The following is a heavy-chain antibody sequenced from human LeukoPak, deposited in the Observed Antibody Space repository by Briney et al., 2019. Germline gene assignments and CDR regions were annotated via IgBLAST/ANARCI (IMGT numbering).Heavy chain of an antibody. Sequence: GGSLRLSCAVSGFNFSIYWMSWVRQAPGKGLEWVANIKQDGSGKYYVDSVKGRFTISRDNAKNSLYLQMNSLRAEDTAVYHCARGGGGSDYWGQGTLVTVSS. CDR3: ARGGGGSDY. CDR1: GFNFSIYW. CDR2: IKQDGSGK. J-gene: IGHJ4*02. V-gene: IGHV3-7*03.